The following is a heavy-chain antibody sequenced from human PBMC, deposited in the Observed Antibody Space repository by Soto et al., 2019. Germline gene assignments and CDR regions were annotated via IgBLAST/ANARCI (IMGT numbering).Heavy chain of an antibody. J-gene: IGHJ6*02. CDR3: AKALTHDYGDYGFYYYYGMDV. D-gene: IGHD4-17*01. CDR1: GFTFSSYA. V-gene: IGHV3-23*01. CDR2: ISGSGGST. Sequence: GGSLRLSCAASGFTFSSYAMSWVRQAPGKGLEWVSAISGSGGSTYYADSVKGRLTISRENSKNTLYLQMNSLRAEDTAVYYCAKALTHDYGDYGFYYYYGMDVWGQGTTVTVSS.